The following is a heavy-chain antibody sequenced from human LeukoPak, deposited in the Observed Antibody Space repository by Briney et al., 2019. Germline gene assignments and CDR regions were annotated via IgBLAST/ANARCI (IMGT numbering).Heavy chain of an antibody. D-gene: IGHD3-10*01. CDR1: GGTFSSYA. J-gene: IGHJ4*02. Sequence: SVKVSCKASGGTFSSYAISWVRQAPGQGLEWMGGIIPIFGTANYAQKFQGRVTITTDESTSTAYMELSSLRSEVTAVYYCARGEITMVRGVIIPYYFDYWGQGTLVTVSS. CDR3: ARGEITMVRGVIIPYYFDY. CDR2: IIPIFGTA. V-gene: IGHV1-69*05.